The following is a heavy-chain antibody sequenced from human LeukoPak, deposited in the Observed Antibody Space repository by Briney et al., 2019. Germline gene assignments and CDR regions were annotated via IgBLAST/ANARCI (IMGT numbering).Heavy chain of an antibody. V-gene: IGHV4-34*01. CDR2: INHSGST. D-gene: IGHD5-12*01. CDR1: GGSFSGYY. CDR3: ARVGYSGYDDRGSFDY. J-gene: IGHJ4*02. Sequence: SETLSLTCAVYGGSFSGYYWSWIRQPPGKGLEWIGEINHSGSTNYNPSLKSRVTISVDTSKNQFSLKLSSVTPADTAVYYCARVGYSGYDDRGSFDYWGQGTLVTVSS.